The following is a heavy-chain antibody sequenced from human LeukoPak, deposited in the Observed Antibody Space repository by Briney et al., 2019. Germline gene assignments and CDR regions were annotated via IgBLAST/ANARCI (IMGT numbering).Heavy chain of an antibody. CDR2: INTNTGNP. V-gene: IGHV7-4-1*02. J-gene: IGHJ5*02. CDR1: GYTFTSYA. CDR3: ARTPEWFGEANWFDP. Sequence: ASVKVSCKASGYTFTSYAMNWVRQAPGQGLEWVGWINTNTGNPTYAQGFTGRFVFSLDTSVSTAYLQISSLKAEDTAVYYCARTPEWFGEANWFDPWGQGTLVTVSS. D-gene: IGHD3-10*01.